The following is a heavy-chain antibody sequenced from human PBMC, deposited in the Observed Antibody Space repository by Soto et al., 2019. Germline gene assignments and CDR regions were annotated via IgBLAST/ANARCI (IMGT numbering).Heavy chain of an antibody. CDR2: IIPIFGTA. CDR1: GGTFSSYA. V-gene: IGHV1-69*13. CDR3: ARTLGGYGSHDY. Sequence: ASVKVSCKASGGTFSSYAISWGRQAPGQGLEWMGGIIPIFGTANYAQKFQGRVTITADESTSTAYMELSSLRSEDTAVYYCARTLGGYGSHDYAVQVTPVTVSS. J-gene: IGHJ4*02. D-gene: IGHD1-26*01.